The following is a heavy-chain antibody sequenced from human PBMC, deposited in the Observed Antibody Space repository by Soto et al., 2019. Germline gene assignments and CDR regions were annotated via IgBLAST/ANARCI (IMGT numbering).Heavy chain of an antibody. D-gene: IGHD3-16*01. CDR1: GYTFTGYY. CDR3: ARDRWAFGGVTGYYYYGMDV. Sequence: QVQLVQSGAEVKKPGASVKVSCKASGYTFTGYYMHWVRQAPGQGLEWMGWINPNSGGTNYAQKFQGRVTMTRDTSISTAYMELSGLRSDDTAVYYCARDRWAFGGVTGYYYYGMDVWGQGTTVTVSS. V-gene: IGHV1-2*02. CDR2: INPNSGGT. J-gene: IGHJ6*02.